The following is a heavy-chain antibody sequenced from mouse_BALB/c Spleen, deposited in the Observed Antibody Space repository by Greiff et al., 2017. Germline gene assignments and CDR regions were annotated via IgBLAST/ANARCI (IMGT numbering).Heavy chain of an antibody. CDR2: ISSGGSYT. CDR1: GFTFSSYG. J-gene: IGHJ4*01. CDR3: ARGRTSLYYAMDY. V-gene: IGHV5-6*01. Sequence: EVQRVESGGDLVKPGGSLKLSCAASGFTFSSYGMSWVRQTPDKRLEWVATISSGGSYTYYPDSVKGRFTISRDNAKNNLYLQMSSLKSEDTAMYYCARGRTSLYYAMDYWGQGTSVTVSS.